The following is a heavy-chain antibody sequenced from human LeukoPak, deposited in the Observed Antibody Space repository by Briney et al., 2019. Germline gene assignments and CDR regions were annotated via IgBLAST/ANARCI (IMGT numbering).Heavy chain of an antibody. J-gene: IGHJ4*02. D-gene: IGHD1-26*01. CDR1: GSTFSNYT. CDR2: ISGNGGST. V-gene: IGHV3-23*01. Sequence: PGGSLRLSCVVSGSTFSNYTMSWVRQAPGKGLEWVSTISGNGGSTYYADSVMGRFTISRDNSKNTLYLQMDSLRAEDTAVYYCARDSGSYSYFDYWGQGTLVTVSS. CDR3: ARDSGSYSYFDY.